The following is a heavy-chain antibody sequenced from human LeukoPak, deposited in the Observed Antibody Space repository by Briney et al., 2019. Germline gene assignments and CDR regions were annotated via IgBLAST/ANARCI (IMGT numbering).Heavy chain of an antibody. V-gene: IGHV3-48*04. J-gene: IGHJ3*02. Sequence: GGSLRLSCAASGFTFSSYSMNWVRQAPGKGLEWVSYISSSSSTIYYADSVKGRFTISRDNAKNSLYLQMNSLRAEDTAVYYCARDGSVGADAFDIWGQGTMVTVSS. CDR3: ARDGSVGADAFDI. D-gene: IGHD1-26*01. CDR1: GFTFSSYS. CDR2: ISSSSSTI.